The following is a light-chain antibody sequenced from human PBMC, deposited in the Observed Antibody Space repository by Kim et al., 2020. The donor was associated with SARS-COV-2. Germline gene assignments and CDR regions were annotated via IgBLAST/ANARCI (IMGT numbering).Light chain of an antibody. Sequence: ATINCKSSRSVFYTYNNTDYLAWYQHKPGQPPKLLIFWASTSDSGVPDRFSGSGSVTDFTLTISSLQTEDVAIYYCQQYYTTPVTFGGGSKLDIK. J-gene: IGKJ4*02. CDR2: WAS. CDR3: QQYYTTPVT. V-gene: IGKV4-1*01. CDR1: RSVFYTYNNTDY.